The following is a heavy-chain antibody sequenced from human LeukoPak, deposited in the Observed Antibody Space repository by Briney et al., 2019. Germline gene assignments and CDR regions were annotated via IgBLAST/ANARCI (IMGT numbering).Heavy chain of an antibody. CDR2: TRNKANSYTT. CDR1: GFTFSDHY. Sequence: GGSLRLSCAASGFTFSDHYMDWVRQAPGKGLEWVGRTRNKANSYTTEYAASVKGRFTISRDDSKNSLYLQMNSLKTEDTAVYYCVRDQRADKNAFDIWGQGTMVTVSS. CDR3: VRDQRADKNAFDI. J-gene: IGHJ3*02. V-gene: IGHV3-72*01.